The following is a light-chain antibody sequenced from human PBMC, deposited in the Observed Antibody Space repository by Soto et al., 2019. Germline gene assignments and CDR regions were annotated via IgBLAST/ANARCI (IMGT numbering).Light chain of an antibody. Sequence: AVVTQPPSASGTPGQRVTISCSGSSSNIGSNTVNWYQQLPGTAPKLLIYSNNQRPSGVPDRFSGSKSGTSASLAISGLQSEDEADYYCAAWDDSRNGWVFGGGTKLTVL. CDR3: AAWDDSRNGWV. CDR1: SSNIGSNT. CDR2: SNN. J-gene: IGLJ3*02. V-gene: IGLV1-44*01.